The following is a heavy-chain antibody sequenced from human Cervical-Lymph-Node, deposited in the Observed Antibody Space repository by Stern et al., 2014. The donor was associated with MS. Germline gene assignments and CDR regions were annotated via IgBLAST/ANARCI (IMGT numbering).Heavy chain of an antibody. V-gene: IGHV3-23*04. CDR3: VTHRSGVGHDS. J-gene: IGHJ4*02. CDR2: ISSGGDRT. CDR1: GFTFSNYA. Sequence: EVQLVESGGGLVQPGGSLRLSCAASGFTFSNYAVGWVRRAPGKGLEWVSAISSGGDRTYHADSLKGRFATSRDNFKNTLYLQMNSLRDEDTAVYYCVTHRSGVGHDSWGQGTLVTVSS. D-gene: IGHD3-3*01.